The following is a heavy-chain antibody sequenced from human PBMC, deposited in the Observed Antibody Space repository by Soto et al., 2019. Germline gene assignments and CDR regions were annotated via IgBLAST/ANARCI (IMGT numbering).Heavy chain of an antibody. V-gene: IGHV3-23*01. J-gene: IGHJ6*02. Sequence: EVQLLESGGGLVQPGGSLRLSCAASGFTFNNYAMSWVRQAPGKGLEWVSAISGSGGSTYYTDSVKGRFTISRDNSKNTLYVQMNSMRAEDTAVYYCAKDLRSGSAFYYYGMDVWCQGTTVTVS. CDR1: GFTFNNYA. CDR2: ISGSGGST. D-gene: IGHD1-26*01. CDR3: AKDLRSGSAFYYYGMDV.